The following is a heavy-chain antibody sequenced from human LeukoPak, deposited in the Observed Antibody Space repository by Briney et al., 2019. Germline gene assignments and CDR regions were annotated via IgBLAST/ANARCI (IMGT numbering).Heavy chain of an antibody. CDR3: ARGLDYVDY. CDR2: IYTSGST. Sequence: TSETLSLTCTVSGGSISSGSYYWSWIRQPAGKGLEWIGRIYTSGSTNYNPSLKSRVTISVDTSKNQFSLKLSSVTAADTAVYYCARGLDYVDYWGQGTLVTVSS. J-gene: IGHJ4*02. V-gene: IGHV4-61*02. CDR1: GGSISSGSYY.